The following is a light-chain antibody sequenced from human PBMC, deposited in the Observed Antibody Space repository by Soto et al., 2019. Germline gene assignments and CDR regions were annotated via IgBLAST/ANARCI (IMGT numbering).Light chain of an antibody. CDR1: QSINSW. V-gene: IGKV1-5*01. CDR3: QQYNSYST. Sequence: DIQMTQSPSTLSASVGERATITCRASQSINSWLAWYQQRPGKAPKLLIYDASNLESGVPARFSGSGSGTEFTLTISSVQPDDFAIYYCQQYNSYSTFGQGTKVDIK. CDR2: DAS. J-gene: IGKJ1*01.